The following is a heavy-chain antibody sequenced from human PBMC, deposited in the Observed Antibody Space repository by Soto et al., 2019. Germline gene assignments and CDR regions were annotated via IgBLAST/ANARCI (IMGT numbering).Heavy chain of an antibody. Sequence: QVQLVQSGAEVKKPGASVKVSCKASGYTFTRYGISWVRQAPGQGLERLGWISAYNGNTNYAQKLQARVTMTTDRSPSTAFMELRSLRSDDTTVYYCAGDCRIQLWGPVSGSAYSGQGTLVTVSS. CDR1: GYTFTRYG. CDR2: ISAYNGNT. V-gene: IGHV1-18*01. J-gene: IGHJ4*02. CDR3: AGDCRIQLWGPVSGSAY. D-gene: IGHD5-18*01.